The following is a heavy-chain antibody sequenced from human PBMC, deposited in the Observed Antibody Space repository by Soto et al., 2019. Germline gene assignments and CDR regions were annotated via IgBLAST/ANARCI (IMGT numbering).Heavy chain of an antibody. Sequence: SQTLSLTCAISGDSVSSNSAAWNWIRQSPSRGLEWLGRTYYRSKWYNDYAVSVKSRITINPDTSKNQFSLQLNSVTPEDTAVYYCASGGGDWSYRGVDWFDSWGPGTLVTVSS. CDR2: TYYRSKWYN. CDR1: GDSVSSNSAA. CDR3: ASGGGDWSYRGVDWFDS. J-gene: IGHJ5*01. V-gene: IGHV6-1*01. D-gene: IGHD1-7*01.